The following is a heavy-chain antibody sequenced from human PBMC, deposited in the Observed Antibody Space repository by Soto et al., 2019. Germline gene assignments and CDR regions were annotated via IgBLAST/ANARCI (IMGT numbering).Heavy chain of an antibody. J-gene: IGHJ4*02. CDR1: GGSICSYY. Sequence: SETLSLTCTVSGGSICSYYWSWIRQPPGKGLEWIGYIYYSGSTNYNPSLKSRVTISVDTSKNQFSLKLSSVTAADTAVYYCARGSFYSGYDHYDYWGQGTLVTVSS. CDR3: ARGSFYSGYDHYDY. D-gene: IGHD5-12*01. CDR2: IYYSGST. V-gene: IGHV4-59*01.